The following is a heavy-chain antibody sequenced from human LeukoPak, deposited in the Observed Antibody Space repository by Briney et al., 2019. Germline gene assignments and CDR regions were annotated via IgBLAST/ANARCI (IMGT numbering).Heavy chain of an antibody. D-gene: IGHD3-9*01. V-gene: IGHV3-23*01. J-gene: IGHJ4*02. CDR3: AKALGYFFDY. CDR2: ISGSGGST. CDR1: GGSFSGYY. Sequence: ETLSLTCAVYGGSFSGYYWSWVRQAPGKGLEWVSAISGSGGSTYYADSVKGRFTISRDNSKNTLYLQMNSLRAEDTAVYYCAKALGYFFDYWGQGTLVTVSS.